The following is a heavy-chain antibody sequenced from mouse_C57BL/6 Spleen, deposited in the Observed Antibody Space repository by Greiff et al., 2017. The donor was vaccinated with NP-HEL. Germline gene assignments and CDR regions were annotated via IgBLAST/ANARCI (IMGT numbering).Heavy chain of an antibody. CDR1: GYTFTDYN. J-gene: IGHJ2*01. D-gene: IGHD2-4*01. CDR3: ARPGGLRRGYYFDY. CDR2: INPNNGGT. V-gene: IGHV1-18*01. Sequence: VQLQQSGPELVKPGASVKIPCKASGYTFTDYNMDWVKQSHGKSLEWIGDINPNNGGTIYNQKFKGKATLTVDKSSSTAYMELRSLTSEDTAVYYCARPGGLRRGYYFDYWGQGTTLTVSS.